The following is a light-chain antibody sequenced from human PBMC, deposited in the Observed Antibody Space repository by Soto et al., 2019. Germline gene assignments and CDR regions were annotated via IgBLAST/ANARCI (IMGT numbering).Light chain of an antibody. J-gene: IGLJ1*01. CDR3: QSYDSSLSGSRV. Sequence: QSALTQPPSVSGAPGQRFTISCPGISSNIGAGYDVHWYQQLPGTAPKLLIYGNSNRPSGVPDRFSGSKSGTSASLAITGLQAEDEADYYCQSYDSSLSGSRVFGTGTKVTGL. CDR2: GNS. V-gene: IGLV1-40*01. CDR1: SSNIGAGYD.